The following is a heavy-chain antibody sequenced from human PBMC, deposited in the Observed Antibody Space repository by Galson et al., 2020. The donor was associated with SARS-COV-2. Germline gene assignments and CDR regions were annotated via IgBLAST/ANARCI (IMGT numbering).Heavy chain of an antibody. J-gene: IGHJ4*02. Sequence: SETLSLTCTVSGGSISSSIYFWGWIRQPPGKELQWIGTTYDSGSTYYDPSLKRRLTISVDTTKNQFSLKLSSVTAADTAVYYCARHGRGELLFPFDYWGQGILVTVSS. CDR3: ARHGRGELLFPFDY. CDR2: TYDSGST. D-gene: IGHD1-26*01. V-gene: IGHV4-39*01. CDR1: GGSISSSIYF.